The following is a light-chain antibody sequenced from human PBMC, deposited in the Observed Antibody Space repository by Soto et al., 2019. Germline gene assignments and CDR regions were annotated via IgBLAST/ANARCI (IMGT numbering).Light chain of an antibody. V-gene: IGKV1-39*01. CDR3: QQTHTFPWT. Sequence: DLRMTQSPSSLSASVRDRVTITCRASQSIGSNLNWYQQSPGRAPKLLVFAASSKSRGVPLRFDARGSGTDFSLTINRLQPEDVATYYCQQTHTFPWTFGQGTKVDVK. J-gene: IGKJ1*01. CDR2: AAS. CDR1: QSIGSN.